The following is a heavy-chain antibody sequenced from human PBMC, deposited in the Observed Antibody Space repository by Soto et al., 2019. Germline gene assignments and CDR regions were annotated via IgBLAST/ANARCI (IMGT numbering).Heavy chain of an antibody. CDR1: GGSISSGDYY. D-gene: IGHD3-16*02. J-gene: IGHJ4*02. CDR2: IYYSGST. CDR3: ASRTMITFGGVIAIY. V-gene: IGHV4-30-4*01. Sequence: PSETLSLTCTVSGGSISSGDYYWSWIRQPPGKGLEWIGYIYYSGSTYYNPSLKSRVTISVDTSKNQFSLKLSSVTAADTAVYYCASRTMITFGGVIAIYWGQGTLVTVSS.